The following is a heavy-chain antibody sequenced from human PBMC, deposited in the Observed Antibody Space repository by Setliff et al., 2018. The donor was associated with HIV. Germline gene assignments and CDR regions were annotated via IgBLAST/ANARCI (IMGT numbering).Heavy chain of an antibody. J-gene: IGHJ6*02. CDR3: ARVDCSGGTCYSANYYYYYAMDV. CDR2: INWNGGNK. Sequence: GGSLRLSCAASGFTFEDYAMSWVRQVPGKRLEWISGINWNGGNKGYGDSVKGRFTISRDNAKNFLYLQMNSLRAEDTALYYCARVDCSGGTCYSANYYYYYAMDVWGQGTTVT. V-gene: IGHV3-20*04. CDR1: GFTFEDYA. D-gene: IGHD2-15*01.